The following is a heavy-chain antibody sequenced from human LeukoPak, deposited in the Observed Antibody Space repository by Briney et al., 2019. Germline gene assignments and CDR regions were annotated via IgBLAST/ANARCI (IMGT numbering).Heavy chain of an antibody. V-gene: IGHV1-8*01. CDR1: GYTFTSYD. CDR2: INPNSGNT. CDR3: ARLGYYDYIWGSYRYTELDY. D-gene: IGHD3-16*02. Sequence: ASVKLSCKASGYTFTSYDISWVRQATGQGLEWMGWINPNSGNTGYAQKFQGRVTMTRNTSISTAYMELSSLRSEDTAVYYCARLGYYDYIWGSYRYTELDYWGQGTLVTVSS. J-gene: IGHJ4*02.